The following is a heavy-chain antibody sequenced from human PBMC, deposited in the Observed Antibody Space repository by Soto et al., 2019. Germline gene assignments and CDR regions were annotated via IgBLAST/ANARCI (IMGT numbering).Heavy chain of an antibody. CDR2: INPNSGGT. Sequence: ASVKVSCKASGYTFTGYYMHWVRQAPGQGLEWMGWINPNSGGTNYAQKFQGWVTMTRDTSISTAYMELSRLRSDDTAVYYCAREFPYESGLAFDIWGQGTMVTVSS. J-gene: IGHJ3*02. V-gene: IGHV1-2*04. D-gene: IGHD5-12*01. CDR1: GYTFTGYY. CDR3: AREFPYESGLAFDI.